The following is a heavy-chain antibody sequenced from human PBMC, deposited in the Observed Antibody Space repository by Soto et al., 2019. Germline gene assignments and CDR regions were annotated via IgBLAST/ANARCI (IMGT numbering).Heavy chain of an antibody. J-gene: IGHJ6*03. D-gene: IGHD6-6*01. V-gene: IGHV4-39*01. CDR3: ASPTTYSSSFHHYYYYMDV. CDR2: VYQSGTT. CDR1: GASISTSSDF. Sequence: SETLSLTCSVSGASISTSSDFWGWIRQAPGKGLEWIGNVYQSGTTYYNPSLKSRVTISVDTSKNQFSLKLSSVAAADTAVYYCASPTTYSSSFHHYYYYMDVWGKGTTVTVSS.